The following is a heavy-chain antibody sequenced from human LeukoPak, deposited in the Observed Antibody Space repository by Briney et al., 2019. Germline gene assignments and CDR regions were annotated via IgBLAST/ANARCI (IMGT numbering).Heavy chain of an antibody. CDR1: GGSISSYY. J-gene: IGHJ4*02. CDR2: IYYSGST. Sequence: SETLSLTCTVSGGSISSYYWSWIRQPPGQGLEWIGYIYYSGSTNYNPSLKSRVTISVDTSKNQFSLKLSSVTAADTAVYYCVGITMVRGVITLDYWGQGTLVTVSS. CDR3: VGITMVRGVITLDY. D-gene: IGHD3-10*01. V-gene: IGHV4-59*01.